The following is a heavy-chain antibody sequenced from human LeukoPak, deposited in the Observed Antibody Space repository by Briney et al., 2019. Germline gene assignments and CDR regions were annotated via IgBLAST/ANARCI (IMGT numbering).Heavy chain of an antibody. CDR2: ISYDGSNK. CDR1: GFTFSSYG. Sequence: GGSLRLSCAASGFTFSSYGKHWVRQAPGKGLEWVAVISYDGSNKYYADSVKGRFTISRDNSKNTLYLQMNSLRAEDTAVYYCAKVGPNIVATIGIDYWGQGTLVTVSS. J-gene: IGHJ4*02. CDR3: AKVGPNIVATIGIDY. V-gene: IGHV3-30*18. D-gene: IGHD5-12*01.